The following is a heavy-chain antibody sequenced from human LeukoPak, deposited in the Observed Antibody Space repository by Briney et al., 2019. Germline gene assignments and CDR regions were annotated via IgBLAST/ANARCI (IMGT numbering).Heavy chain of an antibody. CDR3: ARSSVVTAIKYKTFDY. Sequence: SETLSLTCTVSGGSISSYYWSWIRQPAGNGLEWIGRIYTSGSTNYNPSLKSRVTMSVDTSKNQFSLKLSSVTAADTAVYYCARSSVVTAIKYKTFDYWGQGTLVTVSS. CDR1: GGSISSYY. J-gene: IGHJ4*02. V-gene: IGHV4-4*07. D-gene: IGHD2-21*02. CDR2: IYTSGST.